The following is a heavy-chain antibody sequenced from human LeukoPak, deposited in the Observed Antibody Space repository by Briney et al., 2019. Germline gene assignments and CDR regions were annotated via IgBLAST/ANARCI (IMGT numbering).Heavy chain of an antibody. V-gene: IGHV1-46*03. Sequence: ASVKVSCKASVYTFTSYYMHWVRQAPGQGLEWMGIINPSGGGTSYAQKFQGRVTMTRDTSTSTVYMDLSSLRSEDTAVYYCARDLLPGGTTGFDYWGQGTLVTVSS. D-gene: IGHD1-1*01. CDR1: VYTFTSYY. CDR3: ARDLLPGGTTGFDY. CDR2: INPSGGGT. J-gene: IGHJ4*02.